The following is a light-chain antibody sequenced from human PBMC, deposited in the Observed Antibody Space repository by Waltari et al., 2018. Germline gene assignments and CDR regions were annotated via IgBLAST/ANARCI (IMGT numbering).Light chain of an antibody. CDR3: CSYTTSSTLDVV. CDR2: DVR. CDR1: SSDVGGYNY. J-gene: IGLJ2*01. Sequence: QSALTQPASVSGSPGQSITISCTGTSSDVGGYNYVSWYQQYTGKAPILITYDVRNRPAGVSKRFSGSKSGNTASRTISGLQAEDEADYYCCSYTTSSTLDVVFGGGTKVTVL. V-gene: IGLV2-14*03.